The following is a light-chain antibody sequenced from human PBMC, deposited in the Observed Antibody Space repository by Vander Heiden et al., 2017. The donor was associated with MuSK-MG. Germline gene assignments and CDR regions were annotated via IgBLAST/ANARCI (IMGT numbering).Light chain of an antibody. CDR2: AAS. Sequence: PSSLSASVGDRVTITCRASQSISSYLNWYQQKPGKAPKLLIYAASSLQSGVPSRFSGSGSGTDFTLTISRLQPEDFATYYCQQSDSTSVTFGHGTKVDIK. J-gene: IGKJ3*01. V-gene: IGKV1-39*01. CDR1: QSISSY. CDR3: QQSDSTSVT.